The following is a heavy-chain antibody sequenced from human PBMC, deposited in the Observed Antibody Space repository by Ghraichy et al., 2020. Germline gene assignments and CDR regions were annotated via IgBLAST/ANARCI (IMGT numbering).Heavy chain of an antibody. CDR3: ARVISQELVIDY. D-gene: IGHD6-13*01. V-gene: IGHV3-33*01. J-gene: IGHJ4*02. CDR2: IWYDGSNK. CDR1: GFTFSSYG. Sequence: GGSLRLSCAASGFTFSSYGMHWVRQAPGKGLEWVAVIWYDGSNKYYADSVKGRFTISRDNSKNTLYLQMNSLRAEDTAVYYCARVISQELVIDYWGQGTLVTVSS.